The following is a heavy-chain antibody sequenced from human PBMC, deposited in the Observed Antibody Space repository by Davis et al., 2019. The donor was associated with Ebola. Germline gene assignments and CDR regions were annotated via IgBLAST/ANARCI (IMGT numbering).Heavy chain of an antibody. Sequence: GESLKISCAASGFTFSSYAMHWVRQAPGKGLEYVSAISSNGGSTYYANSVKGRFTISRDNAKNSLYLQMNSLRAEDTAVYYCARGTYRMDVWGQGTTVTVSS. V-gene: IGHV3-64*01. J-gene: IGHJ6*02. CDR3: ARGTYRMDV. CDR1: GFTFSSYA. CDR2: ISSNGGST.